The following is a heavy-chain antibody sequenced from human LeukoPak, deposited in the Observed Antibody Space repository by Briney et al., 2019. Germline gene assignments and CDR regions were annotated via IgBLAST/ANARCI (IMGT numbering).Heavy chain of an antibody. CDR1: GFTFSSYA. Sequence: GGSLRLSCTASGFTFSSYAMVWVRQAPRKGVEWVSAISTSGADASYADSVKGRFTFSRDNSKNTLSLQMNSLRADDTALYYCAKGQNGSLSDYWGQGTLVTVSS. V-gene: IGHV3-23*01. D-gene: IGHD3-10*01. CDR3: AKGQNGSLSDY. J-gene: IGHJ4*02. CDR2: ISTSGADA.